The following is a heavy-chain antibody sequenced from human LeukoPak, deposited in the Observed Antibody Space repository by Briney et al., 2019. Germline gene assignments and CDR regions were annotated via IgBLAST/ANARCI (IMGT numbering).Heavy chain of an antibody. J-gene: IGHJ4*02. V-gene: IGHV3-23*01. Sequence: GGSLRLSCAASGFTFSNYAMSWVRQAPGKGLQWVSGITGSGGTTYYADSVKGRFTISRDNSNNTLYLQMNSLRAEDTAVYYCAGAGFDYWGQGTLVTVSS. CDR2: ITGSGGTT. CDR3: AGAGFDY. D-gene: IGHD4/OR15-4a*01. CDR1: GFTFSNYA.